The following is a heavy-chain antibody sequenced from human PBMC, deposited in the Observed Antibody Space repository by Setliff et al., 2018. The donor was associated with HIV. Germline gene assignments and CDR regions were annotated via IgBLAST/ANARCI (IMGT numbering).Heavy chain of an antibody. CDR3: AILHYYGSGSWVGNY. CDR1: GGTFTNHG. CDR2: VIPMFGIT. Sequence: SVKVSCKASGGTFTNHGIGWVRQAPGRRLEWLGGVIPMFGITIYAQKFQGRVTMTEDTSTDTAYMELSSLRSEDTAVYYCAILHYYGSGSWVGNYWGQGTLVTVSS. V-gene: IGHV1-69*10. J-gene: IGHJ4*02. D-gene: IGHD3-10*01.